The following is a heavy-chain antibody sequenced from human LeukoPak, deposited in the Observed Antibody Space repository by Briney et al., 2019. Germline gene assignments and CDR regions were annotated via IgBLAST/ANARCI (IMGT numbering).Heavy chain of an antibody. V-gene: IGHV4-59*08. D-gene: IGHD3-3*01. Sequence: PSETLSLTCTVSGGSISSKYWSWIRQPPGRGLEWIGYISYSGSTKYNPSLKSRVIISVDTSKNQFSLQLKSVTAADASVYYCARLRFLEWLFPWFDPWGQGILVTVSS. J-gene: IGHJ5*02. CDR2: ISYSGST. CDR1: GGSISSKY. CDR3: ARLRFLEWLFPWFDP.